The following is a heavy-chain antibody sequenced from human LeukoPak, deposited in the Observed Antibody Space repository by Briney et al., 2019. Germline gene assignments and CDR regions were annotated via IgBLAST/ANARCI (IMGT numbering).Heavy chain of an antibody. CDR2: MSYDGNDA. V-gene: IGHV3-30*03. Sequence: GGSLRLSCAASGFTFSLFAMHWVRQAPGRGLEWVRFMSYDGNDAKYADSAKGRFTISRDNSKNTLYLQMNSLRTEDTAIYYCARPYYSGGIYYYALGFWGQGTLVTVSS. CDR1: GFTFSLFA. D-gene: IGHD2-15*01. CDR3: ARPYYSGGIYYYALGF. J-gene: IGHJ4*02.